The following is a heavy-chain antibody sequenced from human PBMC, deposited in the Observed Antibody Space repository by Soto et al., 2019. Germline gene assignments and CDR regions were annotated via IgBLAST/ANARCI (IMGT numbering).Heavy chain of an antibody. CDR3: ARHESGTTRDY. CDR2: IYYSGTT. J-gene: IGHJ4*02. Sequence: SETLSLTCTVSGGSIISSSYYWGWIRQPPGKGLEWIGSIYYSGTTYYNPSLKSRVTISVDTSKNQFSLKLSSVTAADTAVYYCARHESGTTRDYWGQGTLVTVSS. D-gene: IGHD1-7*01. CDR1: GGSIISSSYY. V-gene: IGHV4-39*01.